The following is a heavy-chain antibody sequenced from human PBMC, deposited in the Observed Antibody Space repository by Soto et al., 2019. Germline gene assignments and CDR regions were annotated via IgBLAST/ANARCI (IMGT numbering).Heavy chain of an antibody. V-gene: IGHV1-2*02. CDR2: INPNSGGT. D-gene: IGHD3-9*01. CDR1: GYTFTGYY. CDR3: ARVDDILTDYPPPYYYYGMDV. Sequence: ASVKVSCKASGYTFTGYYMHWVRQAPGQGLEWMGWINPNSGGTNYAQKFQGRVTMTRDTSISTAYMELSRLRSDDTAVYYCARVDDILTDYPPPYYYYGMDVWGQGTTVTVSS. J-gene: IGHJ6*02.